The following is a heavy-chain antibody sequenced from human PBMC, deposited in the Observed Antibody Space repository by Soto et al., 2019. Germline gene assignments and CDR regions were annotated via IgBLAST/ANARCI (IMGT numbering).Heavy chain of an antibody. Sequence: QVQLVQSGAEVKKPGASVKVSCKASGYTFTSYGISWVRQAPGQGLEWMGWISAYNGNTNYAQKLQGRVTMPTDTPTSTAYMELRSLRSDDTAVYYCARAYRPGRPVTRGFDIWGQGTMVTVSS. D-gene: IGHD4-17*01. CDR1: GYTFTSYG. CDR2: ISAYNGNT. CDR3: ARAYRPGRPVTRGFDI. J-gene: IGHJ3*02. V-gene: IGHV1-18*01.